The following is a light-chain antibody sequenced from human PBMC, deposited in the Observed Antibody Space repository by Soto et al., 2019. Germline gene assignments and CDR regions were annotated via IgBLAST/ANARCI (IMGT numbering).Light chain of an antibody. CDR3: CSYAGSSTFEV. CDR2: EGS. V-gene: IGLV2-23*03. J-gene: IGLJ1*01. Sequence: QSALTQPASVSGSPGQSITISCTGTSSDVGSYNLVSWYQQHPGKAPKLMIYEGSKRPSGVSNSFSGSKSGNTASLTISGLQAEDEADYYCCSYAGSSTFEVFGTGTKLTVL. CDR1: SSDVGSYNL.